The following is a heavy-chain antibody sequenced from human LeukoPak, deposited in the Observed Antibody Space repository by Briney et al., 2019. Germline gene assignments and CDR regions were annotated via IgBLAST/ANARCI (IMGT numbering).Heavy chain of an antibody. V-gene: IGHV4-38-2*02. CDR2: IYHSGTT. CDR3: ARGRSDYYGSGSPDWYFDL. Sequence: PSETLSLTCTVSGYSISSGYYWGWIRQPPGKGLEWIGSIYHSGTTYYNPSLKSRVTISVDTSKNQFSLKLSSVTAADTAVYYCARGRSDYYGSGSPDWYFDLWGRGTLVTVSS. J-gene: IGHJ2*01. D-gene: IGHD3-10*01. CDR1: GYSISSGYY.